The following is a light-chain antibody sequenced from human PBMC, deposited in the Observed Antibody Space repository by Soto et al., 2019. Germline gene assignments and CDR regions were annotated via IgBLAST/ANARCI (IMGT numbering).Light chain of an antibody. Sequence: ENVWTQSPVTLSLSPGERATLSCTASQSVSSSYLAWYQQKPGQAPRLLIYGASTRATGIPARFSGSGSGTEFTLTINSLQSEDFAVYYCQQYNNWPRTFGQGTKVDIK. CDR3: QQYNNWPRT. V-gene: IGKV3-15*01. J-gene: IGKJ1*01. CDR1: QSVSSSY. CDR2: GAS.